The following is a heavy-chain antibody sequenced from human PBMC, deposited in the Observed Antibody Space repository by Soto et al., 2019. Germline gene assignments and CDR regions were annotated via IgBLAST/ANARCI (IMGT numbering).Heavy chain of an antibody. Sequence: QVQLQQWGAGLLKPSETLSLTCAVYGGAFSGYYWSWIRQPPGKGLEWIGEINHSGSTNYNPSLKRRITISVDTSKNQFSLKLSSVTAADTAVYYCAGSDRGSGSYSAYYYYGMDVWGQGTTVTVSS. J-gene: IGHJ6*02. V-gene: IGHV4-34*01. CDR1: GGAFSGYY. CDR2: INHSGST. D-gene: IGHD3-10*01. CDR3: AGSDRGSGSYSAYYYYGMDV.